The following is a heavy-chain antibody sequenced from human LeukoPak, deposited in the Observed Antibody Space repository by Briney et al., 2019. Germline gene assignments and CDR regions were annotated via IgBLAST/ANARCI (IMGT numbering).Heavy chain of an antibody. CDR1: GFTFSSYS. CDR2: ISSSSSYI. CDR3: ARGHSGSYYYYGMDV. J-gene: IGHJ6*02. Sequence: GGPLRLSCAASGFTFSSYSMNWVRQAPGKGLEWVSSISSSSSYIYYADSVKGRFTISRDNAKNSLYLQMNSLRAEDTAVYYCARGHSGSYYYYGMDVWGQGTTVTVSS. V-gene: IGHV3-21*01. D-gene: IGHD1-26*01.